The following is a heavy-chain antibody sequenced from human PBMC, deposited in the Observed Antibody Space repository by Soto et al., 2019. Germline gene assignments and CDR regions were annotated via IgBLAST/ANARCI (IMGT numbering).Heavy chain of an antibody. J-gene: IGHJ4*02. D-gene: IGHD3-10*01. V-gene: IGHV1-69*01. Sequence: QVQLVQSGAEVKKPGSSVKVSCKASGGTFSSYAISWVRQAPGQGLEWMGGIIPIFGTANYAQKFQGRVTITADESTSTAYMEMSSMRAEDTDEYYCAYSKWVRGVIIPTGWYFDYWGPEPLVTVSS. CDR3: AYSKWVRGVIIPTGWYFDY. CDR2: IIPIFGTA. CDR1: GGTFSSYA.